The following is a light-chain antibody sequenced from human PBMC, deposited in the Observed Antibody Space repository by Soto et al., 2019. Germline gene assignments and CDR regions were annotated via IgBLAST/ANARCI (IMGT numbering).Light chain of an antibody. CDR3: HQRSTWPRT. CDR2: DAS. V-gene: IGKV3-11*01. J-gene: IGKJ1*01. CDR1: QSVRSY. Sequence: EIVLTQSPATLSLSPGARASLSCRTSQSVRSYLAWYQQKPGQAPRLLIYDASNRATGIPARFRGSGSGTDFTLTIGSLEPEDFAVYYCHQRSTWPRTFGQGTKVEIK.